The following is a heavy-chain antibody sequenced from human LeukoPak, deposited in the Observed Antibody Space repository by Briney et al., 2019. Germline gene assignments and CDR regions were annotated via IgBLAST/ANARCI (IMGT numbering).Heavy chain of an antibody. J-gene: IGHJ4*02. D-gene: IGHD5-18*01. V-gene: IGHV3-23*01. CDR1: GFTFSSYA. CDR3: ARGFQGYSYQGVTYYFDY. CDR2: ISGSSGST. Sequence: GSLRLSCAASGFTFSSYAKGWVRQAPGKGLEWVSAISGSSGSTYYADSVKGRFTISRDNAKNSLYLQMNSLRAEDTAVYYCARGFQGYSYQGVTYYFDYWGQGTLVTVSS.